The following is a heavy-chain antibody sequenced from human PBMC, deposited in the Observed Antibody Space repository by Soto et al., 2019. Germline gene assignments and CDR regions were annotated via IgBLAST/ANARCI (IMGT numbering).Heavy chain of an antibody. Sequence: QVQLVQSGAEVKKPGSSVKVSCKASGGTFSSYAISWVRQAPGQGFEWMGGIIPIFGTANYAQKFQGRVTIPADESTSTAYMELSSLRSEDTAVYYCARGYSGYDFYYYGMDVWGQGTTVTVSS. V-gene: IGHV1-69*01. CDR2: IIPIFGTA. D-gene: IGHD5-12*01. CDR3: ARGYSGYDFYYYGMDV. J-gene: IGHJ6*02. CDR1: GGTFSSYA.